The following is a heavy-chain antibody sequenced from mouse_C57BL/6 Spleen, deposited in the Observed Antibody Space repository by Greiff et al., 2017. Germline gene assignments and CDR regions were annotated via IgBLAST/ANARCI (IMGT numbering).Heavy chain of an antibody. CDR2: IDPETGGT. J-gene: IGHJ4*01. CDR1: GYTFTDYE. V-gene: IGHV1-15*01. CDR3: TTVFAMDY. Sequence: QVQLKQSGAELVRPGASVTLSCKASGYTFTDYEMHWVKQTPVHGLEWIGAIDPETGGTAYNQKFKGKAILTADKSSSTAYMELRSLTSEDSAVYYCTTVFAMDYWGQGTSVTVSS.